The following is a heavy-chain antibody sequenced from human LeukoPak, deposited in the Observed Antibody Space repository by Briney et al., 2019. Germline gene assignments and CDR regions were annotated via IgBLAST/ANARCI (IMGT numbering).Heavy chain of an antibody. Sequence: SETLSLTCTVSGGSISSYYWSWIRQPAGKGLEWIGRIYTSGSTNYNPSLKRRVTMSVDTSKNQFSLKLSSVTAADTAVYYCARGGHSGWYKGYNWFDPWGQGTLVTVSS. CDR3: ARGGHSGWYKGYNWFDP. CDR2: IYTSGST. J-gene: IGHJ5*02. D-gene: IGHD6-19*01. CDR1: GGSISSYY. V-gene: IGHV4-4*07.